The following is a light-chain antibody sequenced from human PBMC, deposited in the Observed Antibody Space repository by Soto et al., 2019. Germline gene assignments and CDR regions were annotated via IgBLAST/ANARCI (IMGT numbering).Light chain of an antibody. V-gene: IGKV1-5*01. CDR3: QQYKTYTT. Sequence: DIQMTQSPSTLSASVGDRVTITWRASQSISTWLVWYQQKPGKAPKVLIYDASSLQSGVPSRFSGHGSGTDFTLTISSLQPDDSAIYYCQQYKTYTTFSQGTKVDIK. J-gene: IGKJ2*01. CDR1: QSISTW. CDR2: DAS.